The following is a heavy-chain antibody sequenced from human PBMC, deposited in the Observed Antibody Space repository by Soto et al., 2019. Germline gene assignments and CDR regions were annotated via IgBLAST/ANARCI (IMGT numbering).Heavy chain of an antibody. J-gene: IGHJ5*02. Sequence: GGSLRLSCAASGFTFSSYAMNWVRQAPGKGLEWVSVISGSGGSTYYADSVKGRFTISRDNSKNTLYLQMNTLRAEDTALYYCAKDGGHSSRWYPGWFDPWGQGTLVTVSS. V-gene: IGHV3-23*01. CDR2: ISGSGGST. CDR1: GFTFSSYA. CDR3: AKDGGHSSRWYPGWFDP. D-gene: IGHD6-13*01.